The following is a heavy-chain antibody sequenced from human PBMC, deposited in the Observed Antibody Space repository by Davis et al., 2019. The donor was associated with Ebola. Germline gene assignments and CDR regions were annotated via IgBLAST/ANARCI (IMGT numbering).Heavy chain of an antibody. CDR1: GFTFSSYG. V-gene: IGHV3-33*01. Sequence: GESLKISCAASGFTFSSYGMHWVRQAPGKGLEWVAVIWYDGSNKYYADSVKGRFTISRDNSKNTLYLQMNSLRAEDTAVYYCARVIGSGSYRWQAPGGWGQGTLVTVSS. J-gene: IGHJ4*02. CDR3: ARVIGSGSYRWQAPGG. D-gene: IGHD3-10*01. CDR2: IWYDGSNK.